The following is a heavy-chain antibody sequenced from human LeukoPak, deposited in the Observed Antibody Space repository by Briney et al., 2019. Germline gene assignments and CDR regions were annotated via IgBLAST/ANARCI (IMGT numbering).Heavy chain of an antibody. Sequence: SETLSLTCTVSGGSISSYYWSWIRQPPGKGLEWIGYIYYSGSTNYNPSLKSRVTISVDTSKNQFSLKLSSVTAADTAVYYCARHGVTFMVRGVISWFDPWGQGTLVTVSS. D-gene: IGHD3-10*01. V-gene: IGHV4-59*08. CDR3: ARHGVTFMVRGVISWFDP. CDR1: GGSISSYY. J-gene: IGHJ5*02. CDR2: IYYSGST.